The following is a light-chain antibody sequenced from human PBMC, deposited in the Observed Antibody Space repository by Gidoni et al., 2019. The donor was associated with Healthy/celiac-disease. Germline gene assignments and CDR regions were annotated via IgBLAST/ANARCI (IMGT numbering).Light chain of an antibody. V-gene: IGKV3-11*01. CDR1: QSVSSY. CDR2: DAS. J-gene: IGKJ2*01. Sequence: EIVLIQSPATLSLSPGERATLSCRASQSVSSYLAGYQQKPGQAPRLLIYDASNRATGIPARFSGSGSGTDFTLTISSLEPEDFAVYYCQQRSNWPYTFGRGTKLEIK. CDR3: QQRSNWPYT.